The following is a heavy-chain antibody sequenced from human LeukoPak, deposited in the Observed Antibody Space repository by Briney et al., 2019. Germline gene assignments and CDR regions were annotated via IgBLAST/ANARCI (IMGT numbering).Heavy chain of an antibody. CDR3: ARDKTPEHPDYGDAFDI. V-gene: IGHV1-69*05. D-gene: IGHD4-17*01. CDR2: IIPIFGTA. J-gene: IGHJ3*02. Sequence: SVKVSCKASGGTFSSYAISWVRQAPGQGLEWMGEIIPIFGTANYAQKFQGRVTTTTDESTSTAYMELSSLRSEDTAAYYCARDKTPEHPDYGDAFDIWGQGTMVTVSS. CDR1: GGTFSSYA.